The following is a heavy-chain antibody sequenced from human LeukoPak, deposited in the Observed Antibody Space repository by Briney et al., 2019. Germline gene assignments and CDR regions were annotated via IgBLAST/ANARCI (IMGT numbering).Heavy chain of an antibody. CDR3: ARSSGGTVTTLGY. D-gene: IGHD4-17*01. Sequence: GGSLRLSCVASKFTFSSYWMSWVRQSPGKGLEWVANIREDGSAKYYVDSVKGRFTISRDNAKNSLYLQMNSLRAEDMAVYYCARSSGGTVTTLGYWGQGTLVTVSS. V-gene: IGHV3-7*03. J-gene: IGHJ4*02. CDR1: KFTFSSYW. CDR2: IREDGSAK.